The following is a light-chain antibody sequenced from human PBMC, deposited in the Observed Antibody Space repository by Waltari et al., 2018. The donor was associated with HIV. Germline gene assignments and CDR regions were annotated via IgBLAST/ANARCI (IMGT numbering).Light chain of an antibody. V-gene: IGLV2-23*02. CDR3: CSYAGTSTYV. CDR1: STDVPSYKL. J-gene: IGLJ1*01. Sequence: QSALTQPAPVSGSPAQSITISFTGTSTDVPSYKLVSWYQHHPGKAPKVMIYAVTKRPSGVSDRFSGSKSGNTASLTISGLQAEDEADYYCCSYAGTSTYVFGTGTKVTVL. CDR2: AVT.